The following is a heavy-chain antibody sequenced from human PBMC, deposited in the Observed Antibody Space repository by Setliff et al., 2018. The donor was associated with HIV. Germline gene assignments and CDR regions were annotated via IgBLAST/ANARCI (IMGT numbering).Heavy chain of an antibody. CDR3: ARLPNAATYQSYYMDV. CDR2: IYPGDSDT. D-gene: IGHD2-15*01. J-gene: IGHJ6*03. Sequence: PGESLTISCKGSGYKFSSYWIGWVRQMPGKGLEWMGIIYPGDSDTRYSPSFQGQVTISADKSTNTAYLQWTGLKASDTAMYYCARLPNAATYQSYYMDVWGEGTTVTVSS. V-gene: IGHV5-51*01. CDR1: GYKFSSYW.